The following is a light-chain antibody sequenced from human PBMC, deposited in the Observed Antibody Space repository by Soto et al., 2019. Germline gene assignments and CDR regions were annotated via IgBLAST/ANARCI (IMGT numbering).Light chain of an antibody. V-gene: IGKV3-11*01. CDR3: HQRSDWPIT. CDR2: DAS. CDR1: QSVSSY. J-gene: IGKJ5*01. Sequence: EIVLTQSPATLSLSPGERATLSCRASQSVSSYLAWYQQKPGQAPRLLIYDASNRATGIPARFSGSGSGTDFTITISSLEPEDSTVYYCHQRSDWPITFGQGTRLQIQ.